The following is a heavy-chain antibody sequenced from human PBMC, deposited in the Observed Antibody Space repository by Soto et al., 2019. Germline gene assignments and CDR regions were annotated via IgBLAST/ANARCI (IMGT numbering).Heavy chain of an antibody. CDR3: TTERYSSSWYGKEKEKNWFDP. J-gene: IGHJ5*02. CDR2: IKSKTDGGTT. Sequence: PGGSLRLSCAASGFTFSNAWMSWVRQAPGKGLEWVDRIKSKTDGGTTDYAAPVKGRFTISRDDSKNTLYLQMNSLKTEDTAVYYCTTERYSSSWYGKEKEKNWFDPWGQGTLVTVSS. V-gene: IGHV3-15*01. D-gene: IGHD6-13*01. CDR1: GFTFSNAW.